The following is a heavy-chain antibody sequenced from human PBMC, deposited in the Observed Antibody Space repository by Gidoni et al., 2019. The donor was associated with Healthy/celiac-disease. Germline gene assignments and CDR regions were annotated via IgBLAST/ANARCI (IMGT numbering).Heavy chain of an antibody. CDR3: ARGARQLDPGVDWSWFDP. J-gene: IGHJ5*02. D-gene: IGHD6-6*01. CDR1: GFTFSSYW. CDR2: IKQDGSEK. V-gene: IGHV3-7*01. Sequence: EVQLVESGGGLVQPGGSLRLSCAAVGFTFSSYWMSWVRQAPGKGLEWVANIKQDGSEKYYVDSVKGRFTISRDNAKNSLYLQMNSLRAEDTAVYYCARGARQLDPGVDWSWFDPWGQGTLVTVSS.